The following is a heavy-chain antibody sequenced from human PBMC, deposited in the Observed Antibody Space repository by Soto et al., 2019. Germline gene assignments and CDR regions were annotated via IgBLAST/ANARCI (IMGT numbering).Heavy chain of an antibody. CDR3: ARDWSRYYDNRGLTWFY. CDR1: GYTFRSYG. D-gene: IGHD3-22*01. V-gene: IGHV1-18*04. J-gene: IGHJ4*02. Sequence: QIQLVQSGGEVKKPGASVKVSCKASGYTFRSYGISWVRQAPGQGLEWVGWISAYNGDTHYAPKFQDRITLTTETFTDTAYMELRGLRLDDTAVYSCARDWSRYYDNRGLTWFYWGVGSLFTVSS. CDR2: ISAYNGDT.